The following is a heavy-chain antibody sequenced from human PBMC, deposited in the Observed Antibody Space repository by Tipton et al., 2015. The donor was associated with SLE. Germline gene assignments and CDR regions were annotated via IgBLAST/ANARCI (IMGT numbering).Heavy chain of an antibody. V-gene: IGHV3-7*01. J-gene: IGHJ4*02. CDR1: TFIFRRYW. Sequence: SLRLSCTASTFIFRRYWMTWVRQAPGKGLEWVANIKEDGSEKYYVDSVKGRFTISRDNAKNSLYLQMNSLRAEDTAVYYCARVRSGSYYYLDSWGQGTLVTVSS. CDR3: ARVRSGSYYYLDS. CDR2: IKEDGSEK. D-gene: IGHD1-26*01.